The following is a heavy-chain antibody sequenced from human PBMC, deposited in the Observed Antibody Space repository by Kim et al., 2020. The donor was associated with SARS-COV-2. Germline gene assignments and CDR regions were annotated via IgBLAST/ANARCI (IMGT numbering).Heavy chain of an antibody. CDR3: ARDSYYYGSGGDYYVMDV. CDR2: ISTSSRTI. D-gene: IGHD3-10*01. J-gene: IGHJ6*02. CDR1: GFTFSNYR. Sequence: GGSLRLSCAASGFTFSNYRMNWLRQAPGKGLEWVSYISTSSRTIYYGDSVKGRFTISRDNAQNSLDLHMNSLRDEDTAVYYCARDSYYYGSGGDYYVMDVWSQGPTVIVSS. V-gene: IGHV3-48*02.